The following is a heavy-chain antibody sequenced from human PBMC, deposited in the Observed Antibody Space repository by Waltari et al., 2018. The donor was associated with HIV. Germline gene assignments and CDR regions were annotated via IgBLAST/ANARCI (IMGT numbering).Heavy chain of an antibody. V-gene: IGHV3-9*01. CDR2: ISWNSGSI. D-gene: IGHD6-6*01. CDR3: ARSDTAYSSSSPLDY. J-gene: IGHJ4*02. Sequence: EVQLVESGGGLVQPGRSLRLSCAASGFTFDDYAMHWVRQVPGKGLEWVSGISWNSGSIAYADSVKGRFTLSRDNAKNSLYLQMNSLRAEDTALYYCARSDTAYSSSSPLDYWGQGTLVTVSS. CDR1: GFTFDDYA.